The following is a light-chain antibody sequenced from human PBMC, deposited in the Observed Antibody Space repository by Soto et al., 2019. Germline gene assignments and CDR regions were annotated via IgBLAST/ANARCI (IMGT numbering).Light chain of an antibody. CDR3: SSYASSSTS. J-gene: IGLJ1*01. Sequence: QSVLTQPASVSGSPGQSITISCTGTSXDVGGYNYVSWYQQHPGKAPKLMIYEVSNRPSGVSHRFSGSKSGNTASLTISGLQAEDEADYYCSSYASSSTSFGTGTKV. V-gene: IGLV2-14*03. CDR2: EVS. CDR1: SXDVGGYNY.